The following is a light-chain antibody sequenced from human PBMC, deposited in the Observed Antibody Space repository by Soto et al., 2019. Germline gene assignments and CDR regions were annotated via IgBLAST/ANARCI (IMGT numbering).Light chain of an antibody. Sequence: EIVMTQSPATLSVSPGERATLSCRASQSVSSNLAWYQHKPGQAPRLLIFGASTRATGIPARFSGSGSGTEFTLTISSLHSEDFALYYCQQYNNYVTFGQGTRLEIK. J-gene: IGKJ5*01. CDR2: GAS. CDR3: QQYNNYVT. V-gene: IGKV3-15*01. CDR1: QSVSSN.